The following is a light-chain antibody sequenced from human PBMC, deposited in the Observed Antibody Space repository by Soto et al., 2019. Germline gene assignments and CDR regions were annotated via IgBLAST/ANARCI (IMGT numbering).Light chain of an antibody. CDR1: SSDVGSYNH. V-gene: IGLV2-23*03. CDR2: EGS. J-gene: IGLJ2*01. Sequence: QSALTQPASVSGSPGQSITISCTGTSSDVGSYNHVSWYQQHPGKAPKLMIYEGSKRPSGVSNRFSGCKSGNTASLTISGLQAEDETDYYCCSYAGSSTFVVFGGGTKLTVL. CDR3: CSYAGSSTFVV.